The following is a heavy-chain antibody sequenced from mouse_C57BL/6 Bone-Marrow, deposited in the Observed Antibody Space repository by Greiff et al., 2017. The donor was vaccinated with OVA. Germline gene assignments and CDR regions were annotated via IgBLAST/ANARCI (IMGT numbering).Heavy chain of an antibody. D-gene: IGHD6-1*01. V-gene: IGHV1-54*01. J-gene: IGHJ4*01. CDR3: ARGSYAMDY. Sequence: QVQLQQSGAELVRSGTSVKVSCKASGYAFTNYLIEWVKQRPGQGLEWIGVINPGSGGTNYNEKFKGKATLTADKSSSTAYMQLSSLTSEDSAVYFCARGSYAMDYWGQGTSVTVSS. CDR2: INPGSGGT. CDR1: GYAFTNYL.